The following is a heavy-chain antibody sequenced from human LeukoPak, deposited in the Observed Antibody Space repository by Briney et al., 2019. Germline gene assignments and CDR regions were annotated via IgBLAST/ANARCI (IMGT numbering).Heavy chain of an antibody. CDR1: GYTFTSYC. D-gene: IGHD2-2*01. J-gene: IGHJ6*04. V-gene: IGHV1-18*04. Sequence: ASVKVSCKASGYTFTSYCISWVRQAPGQGLEWMGWISAYNGNTNYAQKLQGRVTMTTDTSTSTAYMELRSLRSDDTAVYYCAREAEIVVVPAAPNYYYYYGMDVWGKGTTVTVSS. CDR3: AREAEIVVVPAAPNYYYYYGMDV. CDR2: ISAYNGNT.